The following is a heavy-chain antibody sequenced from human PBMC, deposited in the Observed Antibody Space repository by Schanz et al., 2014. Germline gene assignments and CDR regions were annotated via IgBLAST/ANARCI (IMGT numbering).Heavy chain of an antibody. Sequence: EVQLVESGGGLVQPGGSLRLSCAASGFIFGSSVMAWVRQAPGKGLEWVSGITGASDHIDYADSVRGRFTISRDSAENSLYLQMNSLRAEDTAVYYCAKGRFGELSAFDIWGQGTMVTVSS. J-gene: IGHJ3*02. CDR1: GFIFGSSV. V-gene: IGHV3-23*04. CDR2: ITGASDHI. CDR3: AKGRFGELSAFDI. D-gene: IGHD3-10*01.